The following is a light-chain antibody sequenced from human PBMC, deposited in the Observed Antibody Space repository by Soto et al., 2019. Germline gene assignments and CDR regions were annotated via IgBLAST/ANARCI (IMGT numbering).Light chain of an antibody. CDR1: TSDVGTYNR. CDR3: SSYTRSRTPDV. CDR2: EVT. V-gene: IGLV2-18*02. J-gene: IGLJ1*01. Sequence: QSVLTQPPSVSGSPGQSVTISCTGTTSDVGTYNRVSWYQQPPGKAPKLMIYEVTNRPSGVSNRFSGSKSVNTASLTISGIQPEEEAHYYCSSYTRSRTPDVFGTGTKVTVL.